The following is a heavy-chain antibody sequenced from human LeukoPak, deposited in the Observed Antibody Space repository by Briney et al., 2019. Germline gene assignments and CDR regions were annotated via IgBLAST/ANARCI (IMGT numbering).Heavy chain of an antibody. J-gene: IGHJ4*01. Sequence: SETLSLTCAVSGGSISSGSYYWGWIRQPPGKGLQWIGSFYYSGTTYYNPSLRSRVTISVDTSKNQFSLKLSSVTAADTAVYCCARHSSDTSGYYYESTTFDYSGQGTLVTVSP. CDR1: GGSISSGSYY. CDR2: FYYSGTT. CDR3: ARHSSDTSGYYYESTTFDY. V-gene: IGHV4-39*01. D-gene: IGHD3-22*01.